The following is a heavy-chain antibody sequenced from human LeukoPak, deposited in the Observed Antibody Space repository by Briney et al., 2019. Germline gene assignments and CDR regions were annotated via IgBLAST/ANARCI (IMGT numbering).Heavy chain of an antibody. Sequence: SSVKVSGKASGGTLSSYTITWVRQAPGQGLEWMGGIIPIFGTADYAQKFQGRVTITADESTSTAYMELSSLRSEDTAVYYCAIPGVSDYWGQGTLVTVSS. CDR2: IIPIFGTA. V-gene: IGHV1-69*13. J-gene: IGHJ4*02. CDR1: GGTLSSYT. CDR3: AIPGVSDY.